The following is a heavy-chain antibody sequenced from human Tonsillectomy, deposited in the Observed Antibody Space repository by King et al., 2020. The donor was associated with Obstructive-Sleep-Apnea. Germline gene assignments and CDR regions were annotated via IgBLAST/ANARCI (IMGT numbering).Heavy chain of an antibody. V-gene: IGHV3-30*02. CDR3: AKALGSWDY. J-gene: IGHJ4*02. CDR2: IRYDGSSK. D-gene: IGHD6-13*01. CDR1: GFTFSSYG. Sequence: VQLVESGGGVVQPGRSLRLSCAASGFTFSSYGMHWVRQAPGKGLEWVAFIRYDGSSKYYADSVKGRFTISRDNSKNTLYLQMNSLRTEDTAVYYCAKALGSWDYWGRGTLVTVSS.